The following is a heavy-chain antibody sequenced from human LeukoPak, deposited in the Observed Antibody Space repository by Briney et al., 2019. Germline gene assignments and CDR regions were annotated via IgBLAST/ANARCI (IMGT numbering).Heavy chain of an antibody. J-gene: IGHJ4*02. Sequence: GGSLRLSCAASGFTFSSYAMSWVRQAPGKGLEWVSVTYSSGNTYYRDSVKGRFTISRDRSKNTLYLQMNSLNSEDTAVYYCAREGVYDSSGFDCWGQGTLVTVSS. D-gene: IGHD3-22*01. CDR3: AREGVYDSSGFDC. CDR1: GFTFSSYA. V-gene: IGHV3-66*03. CDR2: TYSSGNT.